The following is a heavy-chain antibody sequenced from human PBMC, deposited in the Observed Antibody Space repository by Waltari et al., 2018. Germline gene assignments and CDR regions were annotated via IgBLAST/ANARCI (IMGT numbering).Heavy chain of an antibody. D-gene: IGHD6-19*01. J-gene: IGHJ3*02. Sequence: QVQLQESGPGLVKPSETLSLTCAVSGYSISSGYYWGWIRQPPGKGLEWIGSIYHSGSTYYNPYLKSLVTISVDTSKNQFSLKLSSVTAADTAVYYCARGVAGWSAFDIWGQGTMVTVSS. V-gene: IGHV4-38-2*01. CDR3: ARGVAGWSAFDI. CDR1: GYSISSGYY. CDR2: IYHSGST.